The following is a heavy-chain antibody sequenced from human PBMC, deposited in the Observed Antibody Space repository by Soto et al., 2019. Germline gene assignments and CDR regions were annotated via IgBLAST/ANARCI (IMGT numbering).Heavy chain of an antibody. CDR1: GFTVSSNY. CDR2: IYSGGST. Sequence: PVGSLRLSCAASGFTVSSNYMSWVRQAPGKGLEWVSVIYSGGSTYYADSVKGRFTISRDNSKNTLYLQMNSLRAEDTAVYYCARAPPNTDMDLVHFDYWGQRTLVTVSS. CDR3: ARAPPNTDMDLVHFDY. V-gene: IGHV3-53*01. D-gene: IGHD5-18*01. J-gene: IGHJ4*02.